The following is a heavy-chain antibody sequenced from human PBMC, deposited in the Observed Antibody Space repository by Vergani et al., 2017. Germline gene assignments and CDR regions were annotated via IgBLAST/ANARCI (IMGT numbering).Heavy chain of an antibody. D-gene: IGHD5-12*01. CDR3: ARDLSERYSGYDLIYYYYYGMDV. Sequence: QVQLVQSGAEVKKPGASVKVSCKASGYTFTGYYMHWVRQAPGQGLEWMGWINPNSGGTNYAQKFQGRVTITADKSTSTAYMELSSLRSEDTAVYYCARDLSERYSGYDLIYYYYYGMDVWGQGTTVTVSS. CDR1: GYTFTGYY. CDR2: INPNSGGT. J-gene: IGHJ6*02. V-gene: IGHV1-2*02.